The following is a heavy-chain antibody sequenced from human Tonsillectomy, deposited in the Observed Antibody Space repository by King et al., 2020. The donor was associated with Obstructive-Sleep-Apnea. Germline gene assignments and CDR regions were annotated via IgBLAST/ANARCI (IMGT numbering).Heavy chain of an antibody. CDR3: PADLFESNGYCNDY. Sequence: VQLVESGGGLVRPGESLRLSCAASGFTFSPAWLTWARQAPGKGLECVGRITAKTNGGTIDYAAAVKGRFIISRDDADNTLYLHMNRLRTEDTAVYYCPADLFESNGYCNDYWGQGPLVAVAS. CDR2: ITAKTNGGTI. V-gene: IGHV3-15*01. CDR1: GFTFSPAW. J-gene: IGHJ4*02. D-gene: IGHD3-22*01.